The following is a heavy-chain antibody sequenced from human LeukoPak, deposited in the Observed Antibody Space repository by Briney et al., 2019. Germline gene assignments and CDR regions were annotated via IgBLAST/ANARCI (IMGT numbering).Heavy chain of an antibody. CDR2: IIPIFGTA. V-gene: IGHV1-69*13. J-gene: IGHJ5*02. Sequence: SVKVSCKASGGTFSSYAISWVRQAPGQGLEWMGGIIPIFGTANYAQKFQGRVTITADESTSTAYMELSSLRSEDTAVYYCARDQPDYGGNSESWFDPWGQGTLVTVSS. D-gene: IGHD4-23*01. CDR1: GGTFSSYA. CDR3: ARDQPDYGGNSESWFDP.